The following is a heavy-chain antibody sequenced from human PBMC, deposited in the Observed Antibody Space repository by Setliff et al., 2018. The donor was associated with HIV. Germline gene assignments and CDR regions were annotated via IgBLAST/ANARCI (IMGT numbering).Heavy chain of an antibody. J-gene: IGHJ5*01. CDR1: GYTFTNYW. CDR2: IYPGDSDT. CDR3: ARQPTDTSGYNNWFDS. Sequence: GESLQISCRGSGYTFTNYWIGWVRQMPGRGLEWMGIIYPGDSDTRYSPSFEGQVTMSADKSINTAYLQWNSLKASDTAMYYCARQPTDTSGYNNWFDSWGQGTLVTVSS. D-gene: IGHD3-3*01. V-gene: IGHV5-51*01.